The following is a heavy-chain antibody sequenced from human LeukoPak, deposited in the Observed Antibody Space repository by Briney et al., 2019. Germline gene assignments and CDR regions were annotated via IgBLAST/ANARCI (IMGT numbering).Heavy chain of an antibody. CDR2: ISAYNGNT. J-gene: IGHJ4*02. V-gene: IGHV1-18*04. D-gene: IGHD3-10*01. Sequence: ASVKVSCKSSGYTFTAYFLHWMRQAPGQGLEWMGWISAYNGNTNYAQKLQGRVTMTTDTSTSTAYMELRSLRSDDTAVYYCARAAGPMVRGVIIIDYFDYWGQGTLVTVSS. CDR1: GYTFTAYF. CDR3: ARAAGPMVRGVIIIDYFDY.